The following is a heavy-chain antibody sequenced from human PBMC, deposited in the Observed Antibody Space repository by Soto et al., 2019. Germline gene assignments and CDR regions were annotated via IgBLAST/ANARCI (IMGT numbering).Heavy chain of an antibody. V-gene: IGHV3-23*01. CDR1: GFTFSSYA. CDR3: AKDPFSATTVRGSHFDY. CDR2: ISGSGGST. Sequence: EVQLLESGGGLVQPGGSLRLSCAASGFTFSSYAVSWVRQAPGKGLEWVSAISGSGGSTYYADSVKGRFTISRDNSKNTLYLQMNSLRAEDTAVYYCAKDPFSATTVRGSHFDYWGQGTLVTVSS. J-gene: IGHJ4*02. D-gene: IGHD4-17*01.